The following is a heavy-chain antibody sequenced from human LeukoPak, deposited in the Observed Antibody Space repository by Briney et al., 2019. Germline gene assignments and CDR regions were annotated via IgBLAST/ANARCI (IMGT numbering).Heavy chain of an antibody. CDR1: GFTFSSYA. Sequence: GGSLRLSCAASGFTFSSYAMHWVRQAPGKGLEWVAVISYDGSNKYYADSVKGRFTISRDNSKNTLYLQMNSLRAEDTAVYYCATSLGESTFETWGQGTLVTVSS. D-gene: IGHD3-3*02. J-gene: IGHJ5*02. CDR3: ATSLGESTFET. V-gene: IGHV3-30-3*01. CDR2: ISYDGSNK.